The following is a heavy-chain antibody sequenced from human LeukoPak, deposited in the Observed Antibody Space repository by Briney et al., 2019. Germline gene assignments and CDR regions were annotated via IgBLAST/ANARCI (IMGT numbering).Heavy chain of an antibody. D-gene: IGHD6-19*01. CDR3: AKDLRTSGWYPAWFDP. J-gene: IGHJ5*02. CDR1: GFTFSSYA. Sequence: GGSLRLSCAASGFTFSSYAMNWVRQAPGKGLEWVSAISGSGGSTYYADSVKGRFTISRDNSKNTLYLQMNSLRAEDTAVYYCAKDLRTSGWYPAWFDPWGQGTLVTVSS. CDR2: ISGSGGST. V-gene: IGHV3-23*01.